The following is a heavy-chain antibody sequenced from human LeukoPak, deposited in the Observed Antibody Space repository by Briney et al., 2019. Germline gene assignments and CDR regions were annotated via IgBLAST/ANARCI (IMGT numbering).Heavy chain of an antibody. CDR1: GDSIEGYY. V-gene: IGHV4-59*01. CDR3: ARDGQQLDSYYGMDV. D-gene: IGHD6-13*01. CDR2: IYYSGST. Sequence: SETLSLTCTVSGDSIEGYYWSWIRQPPGKGLEWIGYIYYSGSTTYNPSLKSRITMSVDTSKNQFSLKLSSVTAADTAVYYCARDGQQLDSYYGMDVWGQGTTITVSS. J-gene: IGHJ6*02.